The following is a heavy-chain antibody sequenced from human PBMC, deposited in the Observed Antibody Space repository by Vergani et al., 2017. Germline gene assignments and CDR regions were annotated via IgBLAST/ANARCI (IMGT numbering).Heavy chain of an antibody. V-gene: IGHV3-23*01. Sequence: EVQLLESGGGLVQPGGSLRLSCAASGFTFSRYAMSWVRQAPGKGLEWVSAISGSGGSTYYADYVKGRFTISRDNSKNTLDLQMNSLRAEDTAVYYCATGLNGVGCSRTSCYRNYYYYMDVWGKGTTVTVSS. CDR3: ATGLNGVGCSRTSCYRNYYYYMDV. CDR1: GFTFSRYA. CDR2: ISGSGGST. D-gene: IGHD2-2*01. J-gene: IGHJ6*03.